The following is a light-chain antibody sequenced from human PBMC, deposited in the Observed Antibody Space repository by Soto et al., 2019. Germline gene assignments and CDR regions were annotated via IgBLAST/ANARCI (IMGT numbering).Light chain of an antibody. J-gene: IGLJ2*01. CDR3: SSYTSANTVV. Sequence: QSALTQPASVSGSPGQSITISCTGTSSDVGFYNYVSWFQQHPGKAPKLLIYDGSIRPSGVSNRFSGSKSGNTASLTISGLQAEDEADYYCSSYTSANTVVFGGGTKVTVL. V-gene: IGLV2-14*01. CDR1: SSDVGFYNY. CDR2: DGS.